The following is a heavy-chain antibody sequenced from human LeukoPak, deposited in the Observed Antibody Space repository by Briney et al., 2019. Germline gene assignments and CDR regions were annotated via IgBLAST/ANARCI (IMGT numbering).Heavy chain of an antibody. CDR1: GFTFDDYG. CDR3: ARSGEGYYFDY. V-gene: IGHV3-20*04. CDR2: INWNGGST. D-gene: IGHD3-16*01. Sequence: GGSLRLSCAASGFTFDDYGMSWVRQAPGKGLEWVSGINWNGGSTGYADSVKGRFTISRDNAKNSLHLQMNSLRAEDTALYYCARSGEGYYFDYWGQGTLVTVSS. J-gene: IGHJ4*02.